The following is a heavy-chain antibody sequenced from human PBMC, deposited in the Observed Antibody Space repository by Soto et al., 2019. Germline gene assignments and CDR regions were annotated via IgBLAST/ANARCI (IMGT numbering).Heavy chain of an antibody. J-gene: IGHJ6*02. CDR2: INHSGST. CDR3: ARGAYSSSESFRYYYYYYGMDV. V-gene: IGHV4-34*01. D-gene: IGHD6-6*01. Sequence: SDTLSLTCAVYCGSFSGYYWSWIRQPPGKGLEWIGEINHSGSTNYNPSLKSRVTISVDTSKNQFSLKLSSVTAADTAVYYCARGAYSSSESFRYYYYYYGMDVWGQGATVTVSS. CDR1: CGSFSGYY.